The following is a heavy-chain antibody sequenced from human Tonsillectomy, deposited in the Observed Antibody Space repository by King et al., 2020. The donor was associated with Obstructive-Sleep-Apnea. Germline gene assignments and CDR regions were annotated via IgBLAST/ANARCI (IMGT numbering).Heavy chain of an antibody. D-gene: IGHD3-10*01. CDR2: IYPGDADT. V-gene: IGHV5-51*01. CDR1: GFSFSRHW. CDR3: ARQQRNAAGTDYPDAGLDI. Sequence: VQLVQSGAEAKKPGESLRMSCRCSGFSFSRHWIAWVRPMPGNGREWMWVIYPGDADTRYSPVFRGQVVILVARSTSTAYLLWNNLRASDTAIFYCARQQRNAAGTDYPDAGLDIWGQGTKVTVSS. J-gene: IGHJ3*02.